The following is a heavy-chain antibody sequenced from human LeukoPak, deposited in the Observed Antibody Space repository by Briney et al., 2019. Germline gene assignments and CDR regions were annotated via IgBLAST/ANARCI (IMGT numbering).Heavy chain of an antibody. Sequence: SETPSLTCAVSGDSFSSHYWTWIRQSPGTGLEWIGYISHIGRTNYNPSLKSRVTISIDTSKKQFSVKLRSVTAADTAVYYCARDLVTVTKGFDIWGQGTMVSVSS. V-gene: IGHV4-59*11. D-gene: IGHD4-17*01. J-gene: IGHJ3*02. CDR2: ISHIGRT. CDR3: ARDLVTVTKGFDI. CDR1: GDSFSSHY.